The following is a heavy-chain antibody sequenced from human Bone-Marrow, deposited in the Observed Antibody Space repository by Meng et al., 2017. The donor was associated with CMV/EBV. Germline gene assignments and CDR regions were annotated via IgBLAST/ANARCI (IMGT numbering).Heavy chain of an antibody. Sequence: GGSLRLSCAASEFTFSSYWMSWVRQAPGKGLEWVANIKQDGSEKYYVDSVKGRFTISRDNAKNSLYLQMNSLRAEDTAVYYCARVRGSVRGVYYYYGMDVWGQGTTVTVSS. J-gene: IGHJ6*02. D-gene: IGHD5/OR15-5a*01. CDR3: ARVRGSVRGVYYYYGMDV. CDR1: EFTFSSYW. CDR2: IKQDGSEK. V-gene: IGHV3-7*01.